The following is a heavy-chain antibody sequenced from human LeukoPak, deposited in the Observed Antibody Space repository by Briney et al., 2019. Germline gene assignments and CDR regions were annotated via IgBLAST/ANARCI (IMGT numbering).Heavy chain of an antibody. CDR2: IKRKSDGGTT. J-gene: IGHJ6*03. V-gene: IGHV3-15*01. CDR1: GLTFSNAW. CDR3: AKVQYYYYYMDV. Sequence: GGSLRLSCAASGLTFSNAWMSWVRQVPGKGLEWVGRIKRKSDGGTTDYAAPVKGRFTISRDDSKNTLYLQMNSLKSEDTAVYYCAKVQYYYYYMDVWGKGTTVTVSS.